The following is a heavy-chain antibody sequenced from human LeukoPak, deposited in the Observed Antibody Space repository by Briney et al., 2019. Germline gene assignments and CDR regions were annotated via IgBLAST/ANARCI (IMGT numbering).Heavy chain of an antibody. CDR2: ISGSRDFI. CDR3: ARALVGAAFDT. D-gene: IGHD1-26*01. Sequence: GGSLRLSCAVSGFTFNVYAMHWVRQIPGKGPEWISSISGSRDFIYYADSVKGRFTISRDNAKNSLYLDMNSLRAEDTAVYFCARALVGAAFDTWGQGALVTVSS. V-gene: IGHV3-21*06. J-gene: IGHJ4*02. CDR1: GFTFNVYA.